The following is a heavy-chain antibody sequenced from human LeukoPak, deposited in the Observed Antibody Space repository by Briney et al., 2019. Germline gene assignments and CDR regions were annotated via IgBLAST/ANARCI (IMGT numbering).Heavy chain of an antibody. CDR3: AKAGRSGWYPGWPFDI. CDR2: IRDSGAST. Sequence: GGSLRLSCAASGFTFLTYAMSWVRQAPGKGLQWVSVIRDSGASTYYADSVKGRFAISRDNSKNTLYLQMNSLRAEDTAVYYCAKAGRSGWYPGWPFDIWGQGTMVTVSS. V-gene: IGHV3-23*01. D-gene: IGHD6-19*01. CDR1: GFTFLTYA. J-gene: IGHJ3*02.